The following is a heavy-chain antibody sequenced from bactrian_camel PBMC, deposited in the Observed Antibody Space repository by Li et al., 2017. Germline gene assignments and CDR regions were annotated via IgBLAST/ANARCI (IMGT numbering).Heavy chain of an antibody. CDR3: ATQTTGWAFRY. Sequence: HVQLVESGGGSVQAGGSLRLSCAASGYTYCSYDMSWYRQAPGKEREFASAIDSDGSTNYADSVKGRFTISQDNAKNTVYLQMNSLKPEDAAVYYCATQTTGWAFRYWGRGTQVTVS. CDR2: IDSDGST. J-gene: IGHJ6*01. V-gene: IGHV3S53*01. CDR1: GYTYCSYD. D-gene: IGHD5*01.